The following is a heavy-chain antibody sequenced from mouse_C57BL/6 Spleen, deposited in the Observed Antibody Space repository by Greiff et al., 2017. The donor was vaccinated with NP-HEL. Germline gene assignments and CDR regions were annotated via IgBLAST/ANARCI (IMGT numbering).Heavy chain of an antibody. V-gene: IGHV5-17*01. CDR2: ISSGSSTI. Sequence: EVNLVESGGGLVKPGGSLKLSCAASGFTFSDYGMHWVRQAPEKGLEWVAYISSGSSTIYYADTVKGRFTISRDNAKNTLFLQMTSLRSEDTAMYYCAKYYGGAYYFDYWGQGTTLTVSS. CDR1: GFTFSDYG. J-gene: IGHJ2*01. D-gene: IGHD1-1*01. CDR3: AKYYGGAYYFDY.